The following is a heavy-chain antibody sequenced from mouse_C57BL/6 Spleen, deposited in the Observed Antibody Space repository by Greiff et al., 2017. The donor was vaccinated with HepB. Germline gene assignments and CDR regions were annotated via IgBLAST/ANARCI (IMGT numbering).Heavy chain of an antibody. V-gene: IGHV5-16*01. Sequence: EVQVVESEGGLVQPGRSMKLSCTASGFTFSDYYMAWVRQVPEKGLEWVANINYDGSSTYYLDSLKSRFIISRDNAKNILYLQMSSLKSEDTATYYCARVMVTTTGDFDVWGTGTTVTVSS. D-gene: IGHD2-2*01. CDR2: INYDGSST. CDR3: ARVMVTTTGDFDV. J-gene: IGHJ1*03. CDR1: GFTFSDYY.